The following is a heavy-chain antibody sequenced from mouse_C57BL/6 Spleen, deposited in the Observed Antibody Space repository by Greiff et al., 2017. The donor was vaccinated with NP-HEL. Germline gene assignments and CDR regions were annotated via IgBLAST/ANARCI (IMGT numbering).Heavy chain of an antibody. CDR2: IDPSDSYT. J-gene: IGHJ2*01. CDR3: AREGYGSTFDY. Sequence: VQLQQPGAELVMPGASVKLSCKASGYTFTSYWMHWVKQRPGQGLEWIGEIDPSDSYTNYNQKFKGKSTLTVDKSSSTAYMQLSSQTSEDSAVYYCAREGYGSTFDYWGQGTTLTVSS. V-gene: IGHV1-69*01. D-gene: IGHD1-1*01. CDR1: GYTFTSYW.